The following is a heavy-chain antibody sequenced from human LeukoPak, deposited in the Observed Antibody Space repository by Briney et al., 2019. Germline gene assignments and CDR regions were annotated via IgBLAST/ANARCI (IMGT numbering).Heavy chain of an antibody. J-gene: IGHJ6*02. V-gene: IGHV1-18*01. D-gene: IGHD2-15*01. CDR3: ARDGVVVVAATRYYYYGMDV. CDR1: GYTFTSYG. Sequence: GASVKVSCKASGYTFTSYGISWVRQAPGQGLEWMGWISAYKGNTNYAQKLQGRVTMTTDTSTSTAYMELRSLRSDDTAVYYCARDGVVVVAATRYYYYGMDVWGQGTTVTVSS. CDR2: ISAYKGNT.